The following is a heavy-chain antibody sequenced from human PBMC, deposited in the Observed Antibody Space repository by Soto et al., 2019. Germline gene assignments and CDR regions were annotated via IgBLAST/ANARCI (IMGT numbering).Heavy chain of an antibody. CDR2: ISSNGVGT. J-gene: IGHJ6*03. D-gene: IGHD6-6*01. CDR1: GFTLSGYA. V-gene: IGHV3-64*01. CDR3: AKRARPYLYYMDV. Sequence: GGSLRLSCAASGFTLSGYAMDWVRQAPGKGLEYVSGISSNGVGTYYANSVQGRFTISRDNSKNTVYLQMGSLRPEDMAVYYCAKRARPYLYYMDVWGKGTTVTVSS.